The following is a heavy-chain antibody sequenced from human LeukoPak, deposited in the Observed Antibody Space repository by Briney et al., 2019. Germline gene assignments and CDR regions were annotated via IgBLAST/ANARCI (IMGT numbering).Heavy chain of an antibody. D-gene: IGHD1-26*01. Sequence: PSETLSLTCTVSGGSISSYYWSWIRQPPGKGLEWIGYIYYSGSTNYNPSLKSRVTISVDTSKNQFSLKPSSVTAADTAVYYCARGTYSGSYAPFDYWGQGTLVTVSS. CDR1: GGSISSYY. J-gene: IGHJ4*02. CDR2: IYYSGST. V-gene: IGHV4-59*01. CDR3: ARGTYSGSYAPFDY.